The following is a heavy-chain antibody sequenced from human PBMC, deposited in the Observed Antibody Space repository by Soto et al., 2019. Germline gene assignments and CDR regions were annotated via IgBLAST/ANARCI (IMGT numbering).Heavy chain of an antibody. J-gene: IGHJ4*02. D-gene: IGHD2-21*01. CDR2: ISGSGGRT. V-gene: IGHV3-23*01. CDR3: AKEMIASTLADFLDY. CDR1: GFTFSNYG. Sequence: EVQLLESGGGLIQPGGSLRLSCEASGFTFSNYGMTWVRLAPGKGLEWVSTISGSGGRTFYADPVKGRFTISRDNSKNTLYLQMKSLRAEDTAVYYCAKEMIASTLADFLDYWGQGTLVTVSS.